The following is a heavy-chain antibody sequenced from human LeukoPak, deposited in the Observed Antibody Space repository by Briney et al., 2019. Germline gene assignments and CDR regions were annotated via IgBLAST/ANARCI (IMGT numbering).Heavy chain of an antibody. Sequence: SETLSLTCTVSGGSISSGSYYWSWIRQPAGKGLEWIGRIYTSGSTNYNPSLKGRVTISVDTSKNQFSLRLSSVTAADTAVYYCARIEVGATPAYFDYWGQGTLVTVSS. CDR3: ARIEVGATPAYFDY. D-gene: IGHD1-26*01. CDR1: GGSISSGSYY. CDR2: IYTSGST. V-gene: IGHV4-61*02. J-gene: IGHJ4*02.